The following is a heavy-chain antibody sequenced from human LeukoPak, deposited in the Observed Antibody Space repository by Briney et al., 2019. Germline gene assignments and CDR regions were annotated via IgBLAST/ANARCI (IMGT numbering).Heavy chain of an antibody. Sequence: GGSLRLSCAASGFIVSSSYMTWVRQAPGEGLEWVSGIYSAGGTSYADSVKGRFAISRDNSKNTLYLQMNSLRAGATAVYYCLTLSSRTGPVGWGQGTLVTVSS. CDR1: GFIVSSSY. V-gene: IGHV3-53*01. D-gene: IGHD1-26*01. CDR3: LTLSSRTGPVG. CDR2: IYSAGGT. J-gene: IGHJ4*02.